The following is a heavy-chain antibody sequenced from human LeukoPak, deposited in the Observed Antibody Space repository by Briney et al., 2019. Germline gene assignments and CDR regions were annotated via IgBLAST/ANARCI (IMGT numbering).Heavy chain of an antibody. V-gene: IGHV4-59*12. Sequence: SETLSLTCTVSGGSISSYYWSWIRQPPGKGLEWIGYIYYSGSTNYNPSLKSRVTISVDTSKNQFSLKLSSVTAADTAVYYCARRLGQWHQVRYSYYMDVWGKGTTVTISS. D-gene: IGHD6-19*01. CDR3: ARRLGQWHQVRYSYYMDV. CDR2: IYYSGST. CDR1: GGSISSYY. J-gene: IGHJ6*03.